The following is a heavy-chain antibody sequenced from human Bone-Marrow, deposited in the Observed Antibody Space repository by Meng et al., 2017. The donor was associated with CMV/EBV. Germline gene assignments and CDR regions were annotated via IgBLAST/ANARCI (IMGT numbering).Heavy chain of an antibody. CDR1: GGSVSSGSYY. V-gene: IGHV4-61*01. Sequence: GSLRLSCTVSGGSVSSGSYYWSWIRQPPGKGLEWIGYIYYSGSTNYNPSLKSRVTISVDTSKNQFSLKLSSVTAADTAVYYCAREGDFWSGYFDYWGQGTRVTVYS. CDR2: IYYSGST. CDR3: AREGDFWSGYFDY. J-gene: IGHJ4*02. D-gene: IGHD3-3*01.